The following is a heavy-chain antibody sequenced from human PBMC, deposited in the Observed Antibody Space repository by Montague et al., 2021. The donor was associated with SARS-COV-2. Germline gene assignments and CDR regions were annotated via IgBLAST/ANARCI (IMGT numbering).Heavy chain of an antibody. CDR3: ARGQYHSSWFKY. J-gene: IGHJ4*02. CDR2: ISYSGST. D-gene: IGHD6-13*01. V-gene: IGHV4-39*07. Sequence: SETRSLTCTVSDDSSSSSIYYWGWIRQPPGKGLEWIGTISYSGSTYHNPSLHSRVAISVYTSKKRFSLSLTSVTAADTAVYFCARGQYHSSWFKYWGQGTRVTASS. CDR1: DDSSSSSIYY.